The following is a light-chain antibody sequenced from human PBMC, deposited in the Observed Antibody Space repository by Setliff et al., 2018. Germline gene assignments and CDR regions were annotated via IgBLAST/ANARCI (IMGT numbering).Light chain of an antibody. V-gene: IGLV2-14*01. CDR2: EVT. CDR1: SSDVGGYNF. CDR3: NSYTTSGIIL. Sequence: QSALTQPASVSGSPGQSITISCTGTSSDVGGYNFVSWYQQHPGKAPKVMIYEVTNRPSGVSNRFSGSKSGNTASLTISGVQTEDEADYYCNSYTTSGIILFGGGTK. J-gene: IGLJ2*01.